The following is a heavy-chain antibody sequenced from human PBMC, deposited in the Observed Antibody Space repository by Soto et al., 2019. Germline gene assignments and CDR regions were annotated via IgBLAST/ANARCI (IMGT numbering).Heavy chain of an antibody. CDR1: GFTFSSYA. J-gene: IGHJ6*02. CDR3: ARDMGSSGGWGFDYYYYGMDV. V-gene: IGHV3-30-3*01. D-gene: IGHD6-6*01. CDR2: ISYDGSNK. Sequence: QVQLVESGGGVVQPGRSLRLSCAASGFTFSSYAMHWVRQAPGKGLEWVAVISYDGSNKYYADSVKGRFTISRDNSKNTLYLQMNSLRAEDTAVYYCARDMGSSGGWGFDYYYYGMDVWGQGTTVTVSS.